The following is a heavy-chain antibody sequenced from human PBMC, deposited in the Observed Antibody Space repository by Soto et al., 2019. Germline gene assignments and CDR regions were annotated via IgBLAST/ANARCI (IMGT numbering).Heavy chain of an antibody. D-gene: IGHD3-10*01. CDR3: AGTYGSADS. CDR2: ISSSSSYI. Sequence: GGSLRLSCAASGFTFSSYYMNWVRQAPGKGLEWVSSISSSSSYIYYAASVNGRFTISRDNAKNSLYLQMNSLRAEDTAVYYCAGTYGSADSWGQGILVTVSS. J-gene: IGHJ5*01. V-gene: IGHV3-21*01. CDR1: GFTFSSYY.